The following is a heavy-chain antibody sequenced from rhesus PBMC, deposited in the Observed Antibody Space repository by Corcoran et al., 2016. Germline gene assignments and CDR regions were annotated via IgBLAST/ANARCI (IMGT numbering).Heavy chain of an antibody. CDR2: INGNRGST. Sequence: QVQLQESGPGLVKPSETLSLTCAVSGASISSYWWTWIRLPPGKGLEWIGDINGNRGSTTYNPSLKSRVSSSKDASKNQFSLKLTSVTAADTAVYYCARGSGSGLFDYWGQGVLVTVSS. J-gene: IGHJ4*01. CDR3: ARGSGSGLFDY. V-gene: IGHV4-80*01. CDR1: GASISSYW. D-gene: IGHD6-31*01.